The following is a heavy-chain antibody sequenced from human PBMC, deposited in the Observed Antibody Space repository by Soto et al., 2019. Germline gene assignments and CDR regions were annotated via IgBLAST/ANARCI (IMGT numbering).Heavy chain of an antibody. CDR1: GFTFTSYS. D-gene: IGHD3-22*01. CDR3: AKGWDISYDSSFQH. V-gene: IGHV3-23*01. CDR2: VSGSGGST. Sequence: EVHLLESGGGSVQPGGSLRLSCAASGFTFTSYSLTWVRQAPGKGLEWVSGVSGSGGSTRYADSVKGRFSISRDNSKNTLYLQMNSLRAEDTAVYYCAKGWDISYDSSFQHWGQGTLVTVSS. J-gene: IGHJ1*01.